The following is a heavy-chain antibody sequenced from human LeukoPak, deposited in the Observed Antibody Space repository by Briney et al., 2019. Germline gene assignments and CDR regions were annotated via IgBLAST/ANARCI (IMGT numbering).Heavy chain of an antibody. J-gene: IGHJ3*01. D-gene: IGHD6-6*01. Sequence: GESLRLSCAVSGFTFSGFWMSWSRQAPGKGLEWVAGINSDGSEGYYADVVKGRFTISRDNAKNSLYLQINSLRAEDTAVYYCARSSYSSSSSVWGQGTMVTVSS. CDR2: INSDGSEG. CDR3: ARSSYSSSSSV. V-gene: IGHV3-7*03. CDR1: GFTFSGFW.